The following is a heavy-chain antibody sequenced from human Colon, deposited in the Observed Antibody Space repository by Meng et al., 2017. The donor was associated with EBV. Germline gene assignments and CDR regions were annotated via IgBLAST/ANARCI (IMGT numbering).Heavy chain of an antibody. D-gene: IGHD5-24*01. V-gene: IGHV4-4*02. CDR2: IYHGGNT. CDR1: GASISSNNW. J-gene: IGHJ4*02. Sequence: VQLQGSGPGLVGPSGTLSLTCAGSGASISSNNWWSWVRQPPGKGLEWIGEIYHGGNTNYNPSLKSRVTISVDRSNDQFSLSLSSVTAADTAVYYCARGNAYNAPSFDYWGQGTLVTVSS. CDR3: ARGNAYNAPSFDY.